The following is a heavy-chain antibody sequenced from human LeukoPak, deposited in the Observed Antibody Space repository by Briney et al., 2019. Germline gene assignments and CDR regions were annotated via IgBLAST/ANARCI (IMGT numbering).Heavy chain of an antibody. Sequence: SGGSLRLSCAASGFTFSSYGMHWVRQAPGKGLEWVANIKEDGSEKNYVDSVKGRFTISRDNAKNSLYLQMNSLRAEDTAVYYCARGGGRHVEYWGQGNLVTVSS. CDR1: GFTFSSYG. CDR2: IKEDGSEK. V-gene: IGHV3-7*05. D-gene: IGHD3-16*01. J-gene: IGHJ4*02. CDR3: ARGGGRHVEY.